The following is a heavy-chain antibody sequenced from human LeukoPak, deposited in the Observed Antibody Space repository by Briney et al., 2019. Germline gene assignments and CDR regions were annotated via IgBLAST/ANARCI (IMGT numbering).Heavy chain of an antibody. V-gene: IGHV3-21*01. J-gene: IGHJ4*02. D-gene: IGHD3-10*01. Sequence: EGSLRLSCAASGFAFSSYSMNWVRQAPGKGLEWVSSISRSSIYKYYADSVKGRFTISRDNAKNSLYLQMNSLRAEDTAVYYCAGVGGWFGELSLWGQGTLVTVSS. CDR2: ISRSSIYK. CDR1: GFAFSSYS. CDR3: AGVGGWFGELSL.